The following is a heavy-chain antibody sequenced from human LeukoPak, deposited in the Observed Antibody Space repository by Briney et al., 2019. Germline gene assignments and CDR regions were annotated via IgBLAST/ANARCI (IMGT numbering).Heavy chain of an antibody. CDR1: GFTFSSYS. D-gene: IGHD1-26*01. CDR2: ISSSSSTI. V-gene: IGHV3-48*01. Sequence: GGSLRLSCAASGFTFSSYSMNWVRQAPGKGLEWVSYISSSSSTIYYADSAKGRFTISRDNAKNSLYLQMNSLRAEDTAVYYCARDPVFFKYSGSYVGTHYFDYWGQGTLVTVSS. CDR3: ARDPVFFKYSGSYVGTHYFDY. J-gene: IGHJ4*02.